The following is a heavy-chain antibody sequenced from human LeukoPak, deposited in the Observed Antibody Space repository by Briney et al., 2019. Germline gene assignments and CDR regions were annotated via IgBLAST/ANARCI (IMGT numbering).Heavy chain of an antibody. J-gene: IGHJ4*02. CDR3: ARPQSSSGYYWLFDD. Sequence: GGSLRLSCAASGFTFSSYAMSWVRQAPGKGLEWVSAISPSSGTFYADSVKGRFTISRDNSKNTLYLQMNSLRAEDTAVYYCARPQSSSGYYWLFDDWGQGTLVTVSS. CDR1: GFTFSSYA. V-gene: IGHV3-23*01. CDR2: ISPSSGT. D-gene: IGHD3-22*01.